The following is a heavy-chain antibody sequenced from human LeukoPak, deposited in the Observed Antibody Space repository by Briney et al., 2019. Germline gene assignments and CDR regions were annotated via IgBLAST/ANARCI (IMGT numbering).Heavy chain of an antibody. Sequence: PSETLSLTCAVSGGSISSGGYSWSWIRQPPGKGLEWTGYIYHSGSTYYNPSLKSRVTISVDRSKNQFSLKLSSVTAADTAVYYCARADFFGGAFDIWGQGTMVTVSS. CDR2: IYHSGST. CDR1: GGSISSGGYS. D-gene: IGHD3-16*01. V-gene: IGHV4-30-2*01. CDR3: ARADFFGGAFDI. J-gene: IGHJ3*02.